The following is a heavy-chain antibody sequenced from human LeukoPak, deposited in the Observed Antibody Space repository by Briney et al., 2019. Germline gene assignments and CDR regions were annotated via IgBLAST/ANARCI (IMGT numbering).Heavy chain of an antibody. Sequence: PSETLSLTCTVSGGSISSAGYYWSWIRQPPGRGLEWIGYVYSSGSTNYNPSLKSRVTISVDTSKNQSSLKLSSVTAADTAVYYCARGPTRYYFDYWGQGTLVTVSS. CDR2: VYSSGST. V-gene: IGHV4-61*08. CDR3: ARGPTRYYFDY. CDR1: GGSISSAGYY. J-gene: IGHJ4*02.